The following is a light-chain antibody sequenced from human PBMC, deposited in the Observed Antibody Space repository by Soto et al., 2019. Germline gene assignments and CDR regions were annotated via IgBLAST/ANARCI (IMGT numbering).Light chain of an antibody. CDR3: RQANSFPHT. CDR1: QGISNW. V-gene: IGKV1-12*01. J-gene: IGKJ4*01. Sequence: DIQMTQSPSSVSASVGDRVIITCRTSQGISNWLAWYQHQPGNAPTLFIYAASTLKSGVPSRFIGSGCGTEFILPISSLLPEDYATYYSRQANSFPHTFGGGTKLEIK. CDR2: AAS.